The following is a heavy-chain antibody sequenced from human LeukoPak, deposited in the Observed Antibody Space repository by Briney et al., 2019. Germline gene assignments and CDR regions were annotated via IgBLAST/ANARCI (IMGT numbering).Heavy chain of an antibody. CDR1: GYTFTSYD. CDR3: ARGSVVVPAAMRAYYYYGMDV. CDR2: MNPNSGNT. J-gene: IGHJ6*02. V-gene: IGHV1-8*01. Sequence: GASVKVSGKASGYTFTSYDINWVRQATGQGLEWMGWMNPNSGNTGYAQKFQGRVTMTRNTSISTAYMELSSLRSEDTAVYYCARGSVVVPAAMRAYYYYGMDVWGQGTTVTVSS. D-gene: IGHD2-2*01.